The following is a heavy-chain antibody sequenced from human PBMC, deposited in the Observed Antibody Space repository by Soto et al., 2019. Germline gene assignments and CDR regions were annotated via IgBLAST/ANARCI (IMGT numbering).Heavy chain of an antibody. J-gene: IGHJ4*02. Sequence: GGSLRLSCAASGFTFSSYGMHWVRQAPGKGLEWVGVISYDGSNENYADSVKGRFTISRDNSKSTLFLQMDSLRAEDTALYYCEKDSDKNGGQDYWARGPGVTASS. CDR2: ISYDGSNE. V-gene: IGHV3-30*18. D-gene: IGHD3-10*01. CDR3: EKDSDKNGGQDY. CDR1: GFTFSSYG.